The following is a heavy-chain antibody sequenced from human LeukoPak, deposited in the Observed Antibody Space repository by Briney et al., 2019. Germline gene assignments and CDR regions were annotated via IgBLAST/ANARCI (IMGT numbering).Heavy chain of an antibody. J-gene: IGHJ4*02. Sequence: GGSLRLSCAASGFTFSSYAMSWVRQAPGKGLECVSGISESGGRTYYPDSVKGRFSISRDNSKNTLYLQMNSQRAEDTAVYYCARAPSFCSGGNCYNFDHWGQGTLVTVSS. CDR2: ISESGGRT. CDR3: ARAPSFCSGGNCYNFDH. D-gene: IGHD2-15*01. V-gene: IGHV3-23*01. CDR1: GFTFSSYA.